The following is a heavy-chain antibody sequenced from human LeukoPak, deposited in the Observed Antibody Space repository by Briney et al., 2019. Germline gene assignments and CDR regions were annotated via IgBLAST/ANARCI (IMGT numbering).Heavy chain of an antibody. J-gene: IGHJ4*02. CDR2: IYYSGAT. CDR3: ARGVYIAAAQYGF. D-gene: IGHD6-13*01. Sequence: SETLSLTCTVSGGSISTYYWNWIRQPPGRGLEWIGYIYYSGATNYNPSLKSRVTISVDTSKNQFSLKLSSVTAADTAVYYCARGVYIAAAQYGFWGQGTLVTVSS. V-gene: IGHV4-59*01. CDR1: GGSISTYY.